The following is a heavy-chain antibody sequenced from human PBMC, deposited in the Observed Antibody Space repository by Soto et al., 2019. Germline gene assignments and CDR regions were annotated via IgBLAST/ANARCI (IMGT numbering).Heavy chain of an antibody. J-gene: IGHJ5*02. Sequence: QITLKESGPTLVKPTQTLTLTCTFSGFSLSTSGVGVGWIRQPPGKALEWLALIYWDDDKRYSPSLKSRLTITKDTSKTQVVLTLPNMDPVDTATYYCAHVPMPVAWYSSSWDWFDPWGQGTLVTVSS. V-gene: IGHV2-5*02. CDR1: GFSLSTSGVG. D-gene: IGHD6-13*01. CDR3: AHVPMPVAWYSSSWDWFDP. CDR2: IYWDDDK.